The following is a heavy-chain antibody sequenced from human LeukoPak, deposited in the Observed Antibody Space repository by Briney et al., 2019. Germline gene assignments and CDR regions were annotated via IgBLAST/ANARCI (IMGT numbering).Heavy chain of an antibody. Sequence: SETLSLTCVVSGGSVSGYYWGWIRQPPGRGLEWIGYVYYSGSTNYNPSFKSRITISVDTSRNQFSLQLSSVTAADTAVYYCARNYDYVWGSYRERYYFDYWGQGTLVTVSS. CDR3: ARNYDYVWGSYRERYYFDY. J-gene: IGHJ4*02. CDR1: GGSVSGYY. D-gene: IGHD3-16*02. CDR2: VYYSGST. V-gene: IGHV4-59*02.